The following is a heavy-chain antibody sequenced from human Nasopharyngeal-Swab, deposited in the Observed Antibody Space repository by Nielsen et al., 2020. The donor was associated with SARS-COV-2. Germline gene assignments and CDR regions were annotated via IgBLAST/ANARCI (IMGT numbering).Heavy chain of an antibody. CDR1: GFTFSNAW. Sequence: GGSLRLSCAASGFTFSNAWMSWVRQAPGKGLEWVGRIKSKTGGGTTDYAAPVKGRFTISRDDSKNTLYLQMNSLKTEDTAVYYCTTVNSMGAIDYWGQGTLVTVSS. CDR3: TTVNSMGAIDY. CDR2: IKSKTGGGTT. V-gene: IGHV3-15*01. J-gene: IGHJ4*02. D-gene: IGHD1-26*01.